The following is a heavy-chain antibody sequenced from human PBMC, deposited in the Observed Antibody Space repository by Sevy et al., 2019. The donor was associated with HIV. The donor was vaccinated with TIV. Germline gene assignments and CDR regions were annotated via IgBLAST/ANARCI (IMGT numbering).Heavy chain of an antibody. V-gene: IGHV3-21*01. J-gene: IGHJ4*02. CDR1: GFTFSSYT. CDR2: ISSSSGYI. Sequence: GGSLRLSCAASGFTFSSYTINWVRQAPGKGLEWVSSISSSSGYIYYADSVKGRFTISRDNAKNSLYLQMNSLRAEDTAVYYCARVPIIAAAGMYYFDYWGQRTLVTVSS. D-gene: IGHD6-13*01. CDR3: ARVPIIAAAGMYYFDY.